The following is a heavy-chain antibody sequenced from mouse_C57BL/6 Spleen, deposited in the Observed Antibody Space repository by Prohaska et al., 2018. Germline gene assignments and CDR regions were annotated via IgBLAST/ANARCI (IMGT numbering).Heavy chain of an antibody. CDR1: GFTFSGFW. CDR3: VRYSNSWYFDV. V-gene: IGHV11-2*01. J-gene: IGHJ1*03. Sequence: GGGLVQPGGSRGLSCEGSGFTFSGFWMSWVRQTPGKTLEWIGDINSDGSAINYAPSIKDRFTIFRDNDKSTLYLQMSNVRSEDTATYFCVRYSNSWYFDVWGTGTTVTVSS. CDR2: INSDGSAI. D-gene: IGHD2-5*01.